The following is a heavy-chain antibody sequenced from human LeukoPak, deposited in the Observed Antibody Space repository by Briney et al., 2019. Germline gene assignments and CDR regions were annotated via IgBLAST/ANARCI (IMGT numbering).Heavy chain of an antibody. V-gene: IGHV4-38-2*02. CDR2: ILHSGSI. Sequence: SETLSLTCNVSGYSISSGYYWGWIRRSPGEGLEWIATILHSGSIYYNPSLKTRVSLSVDTSKNQFSLKLNSVTAADTAVYYCARMGVSYYYDSSTYYPVAFDVWGQGTMVTVSS. CDR1: GYSISSGYY. J-gene: IGHJ3*01. CDR3: ARMGVSYYYDSSTYYPVAFDV. D-gene: IGHD3-22*01.